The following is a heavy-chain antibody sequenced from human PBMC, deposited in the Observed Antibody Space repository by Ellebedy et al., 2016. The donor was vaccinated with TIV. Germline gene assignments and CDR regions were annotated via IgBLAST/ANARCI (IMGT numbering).Heavy chain of an antibody. CDR3: ARDPVGVGPAFDV. V-gene: IGHV3-23*01. CDR2: ITESGGNT. Sequence: GESLKISCAASGLTFSSHAMSWVRQAPGKGPEWVSSITESGGNTYYADSVKGRFTISRDHSKDTLYLQMNSLRAEDTAIYYCARDPVGVGPAFDVWGQGTMVTVSS. CDR1: GLTFSSHA. J-gene: IGHJ3*01. D-gene: IGHD4-23*01.